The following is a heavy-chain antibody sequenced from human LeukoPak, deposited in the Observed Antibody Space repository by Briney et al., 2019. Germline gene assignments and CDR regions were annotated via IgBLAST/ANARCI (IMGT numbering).Heavy chain of an antibody. V-gene: IGHV3-23*01. D-gene: IGHD3-9*01. CDR3: AKDYDILTGSHFDY. CDR2: ISGNSGGT. J-gene: IGHJ4*02. CDR1: GFTFSSYV. Sequence: GGSLRLSCAASGFTFSSYVMSWVRQAPGKGLEWVSSISGNSGGTYYADSVKGRFTISRDNSKNTLCLQMNSLRAEDAAVYYCAKDYDILTGSHFDYWGQGTLVTVSS.